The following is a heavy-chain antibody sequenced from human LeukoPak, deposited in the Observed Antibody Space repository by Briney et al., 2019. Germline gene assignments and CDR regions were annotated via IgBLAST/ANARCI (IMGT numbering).Heavy chain of an antibody. V-gene: IGHV3-23*01. Sequence: GGSLRLSCAASGFSFSDYAMSWVRQAPGKGPEWVSGITGNGASRYYEDSVKGRFTISRDNAKNTLYLQMNSLSAEDTAVYYCAKVKITMIVVVVTTNGFFDYWGQGTLVTVSS. CDR3: AKVKITMIVVVVTTNGFFDY. CDR1: GFSFSDYA. D-gene: IGHD3-22*01. CDR2: ITGNGASR. J-gene: IGHJ4*02.